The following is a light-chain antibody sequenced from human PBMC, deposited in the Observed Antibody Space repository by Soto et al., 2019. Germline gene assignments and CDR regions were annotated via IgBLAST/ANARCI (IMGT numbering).Light chain of an antibody. CDR1: QSVSSSY. CDR3: QQYGCAQGVT. CDR2: GAS. J-gene: IGKJ1*01. Sequence: EIVLTQSPGTLSLSPGERATLSCRASQSVSSSYLAWYQQKPGQAPRLLIYGASSRATGIPDRFSGSGSGTDFTLTISRLEPEDFAVYYCQQYGCAQGVTFGQGTKVEIK. V-gene: IGKV3-20*01.